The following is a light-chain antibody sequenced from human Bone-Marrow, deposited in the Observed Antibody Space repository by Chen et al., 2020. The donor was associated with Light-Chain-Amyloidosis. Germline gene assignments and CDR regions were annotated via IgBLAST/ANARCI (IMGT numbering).Light chain of an antibody. CDR2: DAS. V-gene: IGKV3-11*01. Sequence: EILLTQSPATLSLSPGERATLSCRASQSVSRYLGWYQQKPGQAPRLLIHDASYRATGIPARFSGSGSGTDFTRTISSLEPEDFAVYYCQQRSTWPSITFGQGTRLEIK. CDR1: QSVSRY. CDR3: QQRSTWPSIT. J-gene: IGKJ5*01.